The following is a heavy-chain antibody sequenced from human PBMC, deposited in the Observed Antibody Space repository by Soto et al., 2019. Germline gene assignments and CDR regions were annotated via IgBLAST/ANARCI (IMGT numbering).Heavy chain of an antibody. V-gene: IGHV3-7*03. CDR2: IKFDGSEK. CDR1: RFDFSVYW. D-gene: IGHD2-2*01. CDR3: VKDGGYCASATWYSPRNHYFDA. Sequence: GGSLRLSCAASRFDFSVYWMSWVRQAPGKGPEWVANIKFDGSEKQYVDSVKGRFTISRDNARNSVFLQMNSLRAGDTAVYYCVKDGGYCASATWYSPRNHYFDAWGQGTLVTVSS. J-gene: IGHJ5*02.